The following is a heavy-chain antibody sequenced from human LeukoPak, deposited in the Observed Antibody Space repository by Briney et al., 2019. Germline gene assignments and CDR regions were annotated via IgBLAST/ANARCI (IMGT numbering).Heavy chain of an antibody. CDR1: GYSISSGYY. D-gene: IGHD1-26*01. CDR2: IYHSGST. V-gene: IGHV4-38-2*01. CDR3: ARQEGSGSYYGINDAFDI. Sequence: SETLSLTCAVSGYSISSGYYWGWIRQPPGKGLEWIGSIYHSGSTYYNPSLKSRVTISVDTSKNLFSLKLSSVTAADTAVYYCARQEGSGSYYGINDAFDIWGQGTMVTVSS. J-gene: IGHJ3*02.